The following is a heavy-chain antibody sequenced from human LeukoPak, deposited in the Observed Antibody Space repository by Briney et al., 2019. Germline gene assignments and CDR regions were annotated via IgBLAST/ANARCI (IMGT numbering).Heavy chain of an antibody. CDR3: ARDPWYKEYSWGY. J-gene: IGHJ4*02. CDR1: GFTVSSNY. V-gene: IGHV3-53*01. D-gene: IGHD5-18*01. CDR2: IYSGGST. Sequence: AGGSLRLSCAASGFTVSSNYMSWVRQAPGKGLEWVSVIYSGGSTYYADSVKGRFTISRDNSKNTLYLQMNSLRVEDTAVYYCARDPWYKEYSWGYWGQGTLVTVSS.